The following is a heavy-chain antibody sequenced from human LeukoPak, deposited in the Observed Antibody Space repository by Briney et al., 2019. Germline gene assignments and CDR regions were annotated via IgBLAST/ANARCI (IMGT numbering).Heavy chain of an antibody. V-gene: IGHV3-11*01. CDR2: ISSSGSSI. CDR3: ARAYPPGYSYGYFRAFDI. J-gene: IGHJ3*02. Sequence: GGSLRLSCAASGFTFSGYYMSWIRQAPGKGLEWVSYISSSGSSIYYADSVKGRFTISRDNAKNSLYLQMNSLRAEDTAVYYCARAYPPGYSYGYFRAFDIWGQGTMVTVSS. CDR1: GFTFSGYY. D-gene: IGHD5-18*01.